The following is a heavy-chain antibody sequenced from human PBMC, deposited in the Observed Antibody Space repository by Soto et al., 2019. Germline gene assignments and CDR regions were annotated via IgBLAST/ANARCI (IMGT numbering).Heavy chain of an antibody. CDR1: GGTFSSYA. D-gene: IGHD3-3*01. V-gene: IGHV1-69*01. CDR2: IIPIFGTA. Sequence: QVQLVQSGAEVKKPGSSVKVSCKASGGTFSSYAISWVRQAPGQGLEWMGGIIPIFGTANYAQKFQGRVTITADESTSTAYMELSSLRSEDTAVYYCARVTEDTIFGVPEGDYYYYGMDVWGQGTTVTVSS. CDR3: ARVTEDTIFGVPEGDYYYYGMDV. J-gene: IGHJ6*02.